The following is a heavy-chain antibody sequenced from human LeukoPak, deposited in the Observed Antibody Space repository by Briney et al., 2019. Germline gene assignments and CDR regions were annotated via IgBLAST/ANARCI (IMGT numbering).Heavy chain of an antibody. Sequence: ASVKVSCKASGYTFTSYGISWVRQAPGQGLEWMGWISAYNGNTNHAQKLQGRVTMTTDTSTSTAYMELRSLRSDDTAVYYCARVAYYDILTGYSPDPYYFDYWGQGTLVTVSS. CDR3: ARVAYYDILTGYSPDPYYFDY. D-gene: IGHD3-9*01. CDR1: GYTFTSYG. J-gene: IGHJ4*02. CDR2: ISAYNGNT. V-gene: IGHV1-18*01.